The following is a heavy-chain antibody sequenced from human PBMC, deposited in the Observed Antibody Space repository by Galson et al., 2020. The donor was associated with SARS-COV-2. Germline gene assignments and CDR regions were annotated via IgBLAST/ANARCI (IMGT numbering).Heavy chain of an antibody. J-gene: IGHJ2*01. D-gene: IGHD3-10*01. CDR3: AREIPNYDWYFNL. CDR2: VYSSGSA. V-gene: IGHV4-30-4*07. Sequence: QSPGKGLEWLGYVYSSGSAYYNPTLKSRVTVSLDTSKNQFSLKLSSVTAADTAVYYCAREIPNYDWYFNLWGRGTLVTVSS.